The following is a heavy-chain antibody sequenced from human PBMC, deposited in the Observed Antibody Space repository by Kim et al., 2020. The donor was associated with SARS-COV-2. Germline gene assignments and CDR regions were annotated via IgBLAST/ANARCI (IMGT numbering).Heavy chain of an antibody. CDR2: ISSSGSTI. Sequence: GGSLRLSCAASGFTFSSYEMNWVRQAPGKGLEWVSYISSSGSTIYYADSVKGRFTISRDNAKNSLYLQMNSLRAEDTAVYYCARDTRYCTNGVCYMFDYWGQGTLVTVSS. V-gene: IGHV3-48*03. D-gene: IGHD2-8*01. CDR1: GFTFSSYE. CDR3: ARDTRYCTNGVCYMFDY. J-gene: IGHJ4*02.